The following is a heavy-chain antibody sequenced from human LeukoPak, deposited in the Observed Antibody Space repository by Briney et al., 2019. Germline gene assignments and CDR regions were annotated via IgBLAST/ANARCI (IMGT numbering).Heavy chain of an antibody. V-gene: IGHV1-18*04. CDR3: ARGGNYGPFDP. CDR2: ISAYNGNT. CDR1: GYTFTGYY. D-gene: IGHD3-10*01. Sequence: ASVKVSCKASGYTFTGYYMHWVRQAPGQGLEWMGWISAYNGNTNYAQKLQGRVTMTTDTSTSTAYMELRSLRSDDTAVYYCARGGNYGPFDPWGQGTLVTVSS. J-gene: IGHJ5*02.